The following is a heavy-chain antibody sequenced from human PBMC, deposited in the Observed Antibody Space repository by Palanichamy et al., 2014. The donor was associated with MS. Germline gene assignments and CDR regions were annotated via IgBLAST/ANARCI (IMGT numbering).Heavy chain of an antibody. V-gene: IGHV3-33*01. CDR3: ARPNWGEQNGGGAFDI. D-gene: IGHD7-27*01. CDR1: EFTFSSYA. Sequence: QVQLVEVWGRAWSDASGGPSRLSCAASEFTFSSYAMHWVRQAPGKGLEWVALVWHDGDNKYYADSVKGRFTISRDNSKNTLFLQMNSLRAEDTAVYYCARPNWGEQNGGGAFDIWGQGTMVTVSS. J-gene: IGHJ3*02. CDR2: VWHDGDNK.